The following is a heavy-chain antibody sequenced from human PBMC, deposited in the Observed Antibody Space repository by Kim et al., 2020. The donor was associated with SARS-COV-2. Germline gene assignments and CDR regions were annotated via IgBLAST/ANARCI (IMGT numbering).Heavy chain of an antibody. J-gene: IGHJ6*03. CDR2: IYDTGTT. CDR3: ARQTDTIFGVPLSMDV. CDR1: GVSITTTNTY. D-gene: IGHD3-3*01. V-gene: IGHV4-39*02. Sequence: SETLSLTCTVSGVSITTTNTYWGWIRQAPGKVLEWIGTIYDTGTTYYNPSLDSRVTIFADTSKNHFSLMLTSVTAADTARYYCARQTDTIFGVPLSMDV.